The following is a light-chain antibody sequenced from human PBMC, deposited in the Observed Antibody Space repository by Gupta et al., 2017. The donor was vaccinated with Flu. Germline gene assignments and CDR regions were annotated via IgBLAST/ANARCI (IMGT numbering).Light chain of an antibody. CDR1: SSDVGSYNR. Sequence: SVTISCTRTSSDVGSYNRVSWYQQPPRTAPKLMIYEVSNRPSGVPDRFSGSKSGNTASLTISGLQAEDEADYYCSSYTSTSTLVFGGGTKLTVL. V-gene: IGLV2-18*02. CDR2: EVS. J-gene: IGLJ3*02. CDR3: SSYTSTSTLV.